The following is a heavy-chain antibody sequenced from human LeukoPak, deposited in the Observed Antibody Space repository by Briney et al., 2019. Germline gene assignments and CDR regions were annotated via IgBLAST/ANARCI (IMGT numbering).Heavy chain of an antibody. Sequence: SETLPLTCTVSGGSISSSSYYWGWIRQPPGKGLEWIGNIYHSGNTYYNPSLKSRVTISVDTSKNQFSLKLSSVTAADTAVYYCARTRRLYFDYWGQGTLVTVSS. CDR3: ARTRRLYFDY. V-gene: IGHV4-39*07. J-gene: IGHJ4*02. CDR2: IYHSGNT. CDR1: GGSISSSSYY.